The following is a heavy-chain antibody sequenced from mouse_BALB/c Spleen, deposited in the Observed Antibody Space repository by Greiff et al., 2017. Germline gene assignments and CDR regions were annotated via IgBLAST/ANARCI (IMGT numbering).Heavy chain of an antibody. J-gene: IGHJ4*01. CDR2: IHYSGST. Sequence: VQLKESGPDLVKPSQSLSLTCTVTGYSITSGYSWYWIRQFPGNKLEWMGYIHYSGSTNYNPSLKSRSPITRDTSKNQFFLQLNFVTTEDTATYYCARRGDGYYEAMDYWGQGTSVTVSS. D-gene: IGHD2-3*01. CDR3: ARRGDGYYEAMDY. CDR1: GYSITSGYS. V-gene: IGHV3-1*02.